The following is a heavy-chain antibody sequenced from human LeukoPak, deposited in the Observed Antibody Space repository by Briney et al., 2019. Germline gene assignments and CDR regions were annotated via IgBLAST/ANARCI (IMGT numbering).Heavy chain of an antibody. Sequence: GGSLRLSCAASGFSFSSFEMNWVRQAPGKGLEWVSFISRSGSTIYYADSVKGRFTISRDNAKNSLYLQMNSLRADDTAVYYCARDLNWETYWGQGTLVSVSS. CDR2: ISRSGSTI. J-gene: IGHJ4*02. CDR3: ARDLNWETY. CDR1: GFSFSSFE. V-gene: IGHV3-48*03. D-gene: IGHD7-27*01.